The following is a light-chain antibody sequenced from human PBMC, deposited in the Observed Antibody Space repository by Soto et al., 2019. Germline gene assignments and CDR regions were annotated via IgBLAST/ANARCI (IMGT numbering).Light chain of an antibody. Sequence: QSALTQPASVSGSPGQSITISCTGTSSDVGGYNYVSWYQQHPGKAPKLMIYDVSNRPSGVSNRFSGSKSGNTASLTISGLQAEDEADYYCRSYTGSSTLEVFGTGTKVTVL. CDR3: RSYTGSSTLEV. V-gene: IGLV2-14*01. CDR1: SSDVGGYNY. J-gene: IGLJ1*01. CDR2: DVS.